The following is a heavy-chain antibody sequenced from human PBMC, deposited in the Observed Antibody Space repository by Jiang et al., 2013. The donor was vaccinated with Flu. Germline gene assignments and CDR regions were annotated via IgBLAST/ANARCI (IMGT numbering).Heavy chain of an antibody. D-gene: IGHD3-10*01. V-gene: IGHV3-33*01. J-gene: IGHJ4*02. CDR3: AVWFANTPLTP. Sequence: ADSVKGRFTISRDNSKNTLYLQMNSLRADDTAVYYCAVWFANTPLTPWGQGTLVTVSS.